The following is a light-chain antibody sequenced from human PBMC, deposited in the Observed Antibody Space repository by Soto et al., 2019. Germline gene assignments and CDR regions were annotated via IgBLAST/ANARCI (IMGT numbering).Light chain of an antibody. J-gene: IGLJ3*02. V-gene: IGLV2-14*02. Sequence: SALTQPASVSGSPGQSITISCTGTSSDVGSYNLVSWYQQHPGKAPKLMISEVSNRPSGVSNRFSGSKSGNTASLTISGLQAEDEADYYCSSYTGTSPPLVFGGGTKVTVL. CDR3: SSYTGTSPPLV. CDR2: EVS. CDR1: SSDVGSYNL.